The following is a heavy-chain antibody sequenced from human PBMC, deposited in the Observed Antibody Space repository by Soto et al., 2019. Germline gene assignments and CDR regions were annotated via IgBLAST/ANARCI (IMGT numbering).Heavy chain of an antibody. Sequence: YYLLWFPVCTGKGLEWVAAIGTAGDPYYPGSGKGRFTISRENAKNSLYLQMNSLRAGDTAVYYCARGLWFGEFSHYGLDVSAQGTTVTVSS. CDR3: ARGLWFGEFSHYGLDV. CDR2: IGTAGDP. J-gene: IGHJ6*02. V-gene: IGHV3-13*05. D-gene: IGHD3-10*01. CDR1: YY.